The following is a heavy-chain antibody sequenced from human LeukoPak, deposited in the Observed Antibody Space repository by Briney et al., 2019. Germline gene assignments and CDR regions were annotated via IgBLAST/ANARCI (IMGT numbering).Heavy chain of an antibody. J-gene: IGHJ4*02. D-gene: IGHD3-22*01. CDR2: ISAYNGNT. V-gene: IGHV1-18*01. CDR1: GYTFTSYG. Sequence: GASVKVSCKASGYTFTSYGISWVRQAPGQGLEWMGWISAYNGNTNYAQKLQGRVTMTTDTSTSTAYMELRSLRSDDTAVYYCARENRRGYYDSSGYYDYWGQGTLVTVSS. CDR3: ARENRRGYYDSSGYYDY.